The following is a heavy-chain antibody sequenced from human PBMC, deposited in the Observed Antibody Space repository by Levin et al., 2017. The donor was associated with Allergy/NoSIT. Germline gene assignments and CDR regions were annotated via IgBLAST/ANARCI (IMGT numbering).Heavy chain of an antibody. Sequence: GESLKISCAASGFTFTNAWMNWVRQAPGKGLEWVGRIKSKTDDETTVYAAPVKGRFTISRDDSKNTLFLQMNSLKTEDTAVYYCTTFEAVTGGGFDYWGQGTLVTVSS. CDR3: TTFEAVTGGGFDY. J-gene: IGHJ4*02. D-gene: IGHD6-19*01. V-gene: IGHV3-15*01. CDR2: IKSKTDDETT. CDR1: GFTFTNAW.